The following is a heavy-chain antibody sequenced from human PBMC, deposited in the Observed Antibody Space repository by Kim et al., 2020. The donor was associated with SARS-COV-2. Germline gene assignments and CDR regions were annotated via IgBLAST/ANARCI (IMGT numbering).Heavy chain of an antibody. V-gene: IGHV1-18*04. J-gene: IGHJ4*02. Sequence: ASVKVSCKASGYTFTSYGISWVRQAPGQGLEWMGWISAYNGNTNYAQKLQGRVTMTTDTSTSTAYMELRSLRSDDTAVYYCARGRRGYSGYLDHDYWGQGTLVTVSS. CDR2: ISAYNGNT. CDR3: ARGRRGYSGYLDHDY. CDR1: GYTFTSYG. D-gene: IGHD5-12*01.